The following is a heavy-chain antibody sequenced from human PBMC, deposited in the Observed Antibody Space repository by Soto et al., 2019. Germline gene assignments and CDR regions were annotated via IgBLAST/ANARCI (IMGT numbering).Heavy chain of an antibody. Sequence: SETLSFTCTVSGGSISSSSYYWGLIRQPPGKGIEWSGSIYYSGSTYYNPSLTSRVTISVDTSKNQFSLKLSSVTAADAAVYYCARRGYSYYYGMDVWGQGTTVTVSS. CDR3: ARRGYSYYYGMDV. J-gene: IGHJ6*02. CDR1: GGSISSSSYY. CDR2: IYYSGST. V-gene: IGHV4-39*01.